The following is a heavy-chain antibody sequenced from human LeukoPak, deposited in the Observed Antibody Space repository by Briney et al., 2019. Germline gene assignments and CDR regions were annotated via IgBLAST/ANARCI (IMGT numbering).Heavy chain of an antibody. J-gene: IGHJ4*02. CDR3: ARLTTRPGGIRPLIMDL. CDR2: IYYSGST. V-gene: IGHV4-59*01. CDR1: NGSISSDY. Sequence: SETLSLTCTVSNGSISSDYWTWIRQPPGEGLEWIGYIYYSGSTKYNPSLESRATISLDTSRNQFSLKLTSMTAADTAVYYCARLTTRPGGIRPLIMDLWGQGTLVTVSS. D-gene: IGHD3-10*01.